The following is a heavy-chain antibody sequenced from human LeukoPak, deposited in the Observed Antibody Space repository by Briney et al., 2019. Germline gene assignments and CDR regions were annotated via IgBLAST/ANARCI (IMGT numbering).Heavy chain of an antibody. Sequence: GGSLRLPCAASGFTFSSYGMHWVRQAPGKGLEWVAFIRYDGGNKYYADSVKGRFTISRDNSKNTLYLQMNSLRAEDTAVYYCAKDDHDIVVVPAAIAYWGQGTLVTVSS. CDR3: AKDDHDIVVVPAAIAY. V-gene: IGHV3-30*02. CDR1: GFTFSSYG. J-gene: IGHJ4*02. D-gene: IGHD2-2*01. CDR2: IRYDGGNK.